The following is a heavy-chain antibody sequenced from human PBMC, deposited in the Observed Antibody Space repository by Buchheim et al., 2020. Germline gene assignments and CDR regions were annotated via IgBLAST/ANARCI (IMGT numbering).Heavy chain of an antibody. CDR1: GYTFSSYW. V-gene: IGHV5-51*01. D-gene: IGHD3-3*01. Sequence: EVQLVQTSTVVKKSGDSLRISCEASGYTFSSYWIAWVRHKPGKGLEWMGTVYPGDSDAKYGPSFQGQVTISVDKSLRTAYLEISSLEASDTAIYYCAREDSSHFGHGPLDFWGQGTL. CDR2: VYPGDSDA. CDR3: AREDSSHFGHGPLDF. J-gene: IGHJ4*02.